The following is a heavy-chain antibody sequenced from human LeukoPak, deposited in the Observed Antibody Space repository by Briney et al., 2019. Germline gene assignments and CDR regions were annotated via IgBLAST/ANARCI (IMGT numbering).Heavy chain of an antibody. D-gene: IGHD2-2*01. CDR1: GGSISSYY. CDR3: ARAKVVPAASFDY. Sequence: PAETLSPTCTVSGGSISSYYWSWIRQPPGKGLEWIGYIYYSWSTNYNPSLKSRVSISLDTSKNQFSLKLSSVTAADAAVYYCARAKVVPAASFDYWGQGTLVTVSS. V-gene: IGHV4-59*01. CDR2: IYYSWST. J-gene: IGHJ4*02.